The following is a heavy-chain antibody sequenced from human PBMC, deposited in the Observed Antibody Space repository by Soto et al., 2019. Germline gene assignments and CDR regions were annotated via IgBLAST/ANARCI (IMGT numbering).Heavy chain of an antibody. CDR2: VFHTGTT. J-gene: IGHJ4*02. CDR1: GDSVSSPYY. Sequence: QVQLQESGPGLVKPSGTLSLTCAVSGDSVSSPYYWCWVRQPPGKGLEWIGEVFHTGTTSYNPSLRSRVPISMAKSNNQFSLDLRAVPAADSAVYYCARSAGWYAVHSWGPGTLVIVSS. V-gene: IGHV4-4*02. CDR3: ARSAGWYAVHS. D-gene: IGHD6-19*01.